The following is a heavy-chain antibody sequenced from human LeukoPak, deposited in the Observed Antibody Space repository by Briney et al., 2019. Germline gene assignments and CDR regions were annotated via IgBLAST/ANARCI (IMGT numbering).Heavy chain of an antibody. J-gene: IGHJ4*02. V-gene: IGHV5-51*01. CDR2: IYPGDSDT. CDR3: ARPHYSSAWYVDY. Sequence: GKSLKISCKGSGYSFSSYWIVWVRQMPGKGLEWMGIIYPGDSDTKYSPSFRGQVTISADKSINTAYLQWSSLKASDTAMYYCARPHYSSAWYVDYWGQRTLVTVSS. D-gene: IGHD6-19*01. CDR1: GYSFSSYW.